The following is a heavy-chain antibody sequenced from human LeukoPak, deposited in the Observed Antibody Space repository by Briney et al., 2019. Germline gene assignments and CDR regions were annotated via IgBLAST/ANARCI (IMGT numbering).Heavy chain of an antibody. CDR3: AKGRGTMVRGVMGFDP. D-gene: IGHD3-10*01. CDR2: ISWNSGSI. V-gene: IGHV3-9*01. J-gene: IGHJ5*02. CDR1: GFTFDDYA. Sequence: SLRLSCAAPGFTFDDYAMHWVRQAPGKGLEWVSGISWNSGSIGYADSVKGRFTISRDNAKNSLYLQMNSLRAEDTALYYCAKGRGTMVRGVMGFDPWGQGTLVTVSS.